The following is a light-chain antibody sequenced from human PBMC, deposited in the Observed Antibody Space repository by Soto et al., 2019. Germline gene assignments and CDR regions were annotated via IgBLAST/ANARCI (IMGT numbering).Light chain of an antibody. CDR1: QSVSSY. J-gene: IGKJ4*01. CDR3: QQRSNWPPEST. CDR2: DAS. V-gene: IGKV3-11*01. Sequence: EIVLTQSPATLSLSPGERATLSCRASQSVSSYLAWYQQKPGQAPRLLIYDASNRATGIPARFSGSGSGTDFNLTISSLEPEDFGVYYCQQRSNWPPESTFGGGTKVEIK.